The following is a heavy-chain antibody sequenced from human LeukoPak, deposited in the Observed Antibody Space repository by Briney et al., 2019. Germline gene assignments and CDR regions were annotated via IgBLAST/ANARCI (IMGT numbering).Heavy chain of an antibody. CDR3: ARDNSGDFDY. Sequence: SETLSLTCTVSGGSISSYYWSWIRQPPGKGLEWIGYIYYSGSTNYNPSLKSRVTISVDTSKNQFSLKLSSVTAADTAVYYCARDNSGDFDYWGQGTLVTVSS. V-gene: IGHV4-59*12. CDR2: IYYSGST. D-gene: IGHD3-10*01. CDR1: GGSISSYY. J-gene: IGHJ4*02.